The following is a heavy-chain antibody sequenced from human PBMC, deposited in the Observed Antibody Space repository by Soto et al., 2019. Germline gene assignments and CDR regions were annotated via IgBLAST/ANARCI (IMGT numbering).Heavy chain of an antibody. CDR2: ISYDGSNK. CDR1: GLTLSSYA. V-gene: IGHV3-30-3*01. D-gene: IGHD6-6*01. CDR3: ARDQALIAARLFMGAYYYYGMDV. J-gene: IGHJ6*02. Sequence: GVSLRLSCDASGLTLSSYAMHWVRQAQGMGLEWVAVISYDGSNKYYADSVTGRFTIDRDNSKNTLYLQMNSLRAEDTAVYYCARDQALIAARLFMGAYYYYGMDVWGQGTTVTVSS.